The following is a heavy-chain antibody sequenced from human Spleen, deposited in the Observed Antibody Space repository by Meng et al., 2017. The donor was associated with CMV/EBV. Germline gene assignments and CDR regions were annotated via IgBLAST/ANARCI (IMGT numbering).Heavy chain of an antibody. V-gene: IGHV1-69*04. CDR1: GYTFTNYA. J-gene: IGHJ4*02. Sequence: SVKVSCKASGYTFTNYAISWVRQAPGQGLEWMGRISPIVDLADYAQNFQGRIRITADTSTSTAYMELTSLRSEDTAVYYCAREVDYWGQGTLVTVSS. CDR2: ISPIVDLA. CDR3: AREVDY.